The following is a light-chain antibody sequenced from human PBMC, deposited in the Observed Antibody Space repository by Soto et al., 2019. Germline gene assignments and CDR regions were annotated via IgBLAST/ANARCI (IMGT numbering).Light chain of an antibody. CDR3: QQYKSYPLT. CDR2: AAS. J-gene: IGKJ4*01. CDR1: QGIGNC. V-gene: IGKV1-16*02. Sequence: DIQMTQSPSSLSASVGDRVTLXXRASQGIGNCLVWFQKKSGKAPKPXIYAASNLQSGVPSKFSGSGSGTDFTLTISSLQPEDFATYYCQQYKSYPLTFGGGTKVDIK.